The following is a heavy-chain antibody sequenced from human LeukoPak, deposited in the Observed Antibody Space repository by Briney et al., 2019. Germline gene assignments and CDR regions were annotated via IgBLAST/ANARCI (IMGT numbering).Heavy chain of an antibody. CDR2: IIPLFRTA. Sequence: ASVKVSCKASGGTFSSYAISWVRQAPGQGPEWMGGIIPLFRTANYAQKFQGRVTITGDKSTNTAFMELSSLRSEDTAMYYCATNYEILSGYPKNYYFHIWGEGTMVTVSS. V-gene: IGHV1-69*06. D-gene: IGHD3-9*01. CDR3: ATNYEILSGYPKNYYFHI. J-gene: IGHJ3*02. CDR1: GGTFSSYA.